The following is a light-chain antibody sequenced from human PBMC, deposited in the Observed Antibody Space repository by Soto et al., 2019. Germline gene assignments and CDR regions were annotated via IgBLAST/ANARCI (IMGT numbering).Light chain of an antibody. CDR1: SSDVGGYNY. V-gene: IGLV2-11*01. J-gene: IGLJ2*01. CDR3: SSYAGSYTLVV. CDR2: DVT. Sequence: SALTQPRSVSGSPGQSVTISCTGTSSDVGGYNYVSWYQQHPGKAPKLMIYDVTKRPSGVPDRFSGSKSGNAASLTISGLHAEDEADYYCSSYAGSYTLVVFGGGTKLTVL.